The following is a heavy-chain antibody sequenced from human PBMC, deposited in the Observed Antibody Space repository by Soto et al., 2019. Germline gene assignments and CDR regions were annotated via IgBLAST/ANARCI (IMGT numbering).Heavy chain of an antibody. Sequence: SETLSLTCAAYGGSFSGYYWSWIRQPPGKGLEWIGEINHSGSTNYNPSLKSRVTISVDTSKNQFSLKLSSVTAADTAVYYCARGGSEAFWSGYYIDYWGQGTLVTVSS. CDR2: INHSGST. CDR1: GGSFSGYY. D-gene: IGHD3-3*01. J-gene: IGHJ4*02. CDR3: ARGGSEAFWSGYYIDY. V-gene: IGHV4-34*01.